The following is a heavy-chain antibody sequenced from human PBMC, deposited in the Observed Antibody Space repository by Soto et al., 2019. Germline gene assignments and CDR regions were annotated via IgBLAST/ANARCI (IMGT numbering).Heavy chain of an antibody. CDR1: GFTFSSYW. Sequence: GGSLRLSCAASGFTFSSYWMSWVRQAPGKGLEWVANIKQDGSEKYYVDSVKGRFTISRDNAKNSLYLQMNSLRAEDTAVYYCARASNINLWFGDRNYFDYWGQGTLVTVSS. J-gene: IGHJ4*02. CDR2: IKQDGSEK. CDR3: ARASNINLWFGDRNYFDY. D-gene: IGHD3-10*01. V-gene: IGHV3-7*05.